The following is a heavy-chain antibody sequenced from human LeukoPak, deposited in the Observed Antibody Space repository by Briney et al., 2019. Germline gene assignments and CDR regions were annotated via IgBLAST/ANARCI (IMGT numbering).Heavy chain of an antibody. CDR1: GGSISSYY. CDR2: IYTSGST. CDR3: ARELRDYVWGSYRNFDY. D-gene: IGHD3-16*02. V-gene: IGHV4-4*07. Sequence: PSETLSLTCTVSGGSISSYYWSWIRQPAGKGLEWIGRIYTSGSTNYNPSLKSRGTMSVDTSKNQFSLKLSSVTAADTAVYYCARELRDYVWGSYRNFDYWGQGTLVTVSS. J-gene: IGHJ4*02.